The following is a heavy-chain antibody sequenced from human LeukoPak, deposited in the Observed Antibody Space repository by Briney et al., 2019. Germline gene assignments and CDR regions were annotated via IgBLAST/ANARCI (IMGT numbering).Heavy chain of an antibody. Sequence: GASVKVSCKASGYTFTSYDINWVRQATGQGLEWMGWMNPNSGNKGYAQKFQGRGTMTRNPSISTAYMELSSLGSEDTAVYYCARVRRPEYSSSSYYSYMDVWGKGTTVTVSS. D-gene: IGHD6-6*01. CDR3: ARVRRPEYSSSSYYSYMDV. V-gene: IGHV1-8*01. CDR2: MNPNSGNK. J-gene: IGHJ6*03. CDR1: GYTFTSYD.